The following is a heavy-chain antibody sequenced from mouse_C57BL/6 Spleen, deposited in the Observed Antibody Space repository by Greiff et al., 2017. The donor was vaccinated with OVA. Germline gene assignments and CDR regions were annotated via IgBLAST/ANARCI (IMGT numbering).Heavy chain of an antibody. V-gene: IGHV1-39*01. Sequence: EVKLMESGPELVKPGASVKISCKASGYSFTDYNMNWVKQSNGKSLEWIGVINPNYGTTSYNQKFKGKATLTVDQSSSTAYMQLNSLTSEDSAVYYCARGGLYYSNYGFAYWGQGTLVTVSA. CDR2: INPNYGTT. D-gene: IGHD2-5*01. CDR3: ARGGLYYSNYGFAY. CDR1: GYSFTDYN. J-gene: IGHJ3*01.